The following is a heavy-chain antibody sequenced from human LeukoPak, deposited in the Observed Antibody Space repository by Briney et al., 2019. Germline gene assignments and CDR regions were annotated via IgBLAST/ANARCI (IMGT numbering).Heavy chain of an antibody. D-gene: IGHD5-18*01. CDR3: AREGYSYGLDY. J-gene: IGHJ4*02. CDR1: GFTFSSYW. V-gene: IGHV3-53*01. Sequence: GGSLRLSCAASGFTFSSYWMSWVRQAPGKGLEWVSVIYSGGSTYYADSVKGRFTISRDNSKNTLYLQMNSLRAEDTAVYYCAREGYSYGLDYWGQGTLVTVSS. CDR2: IYSGGST.